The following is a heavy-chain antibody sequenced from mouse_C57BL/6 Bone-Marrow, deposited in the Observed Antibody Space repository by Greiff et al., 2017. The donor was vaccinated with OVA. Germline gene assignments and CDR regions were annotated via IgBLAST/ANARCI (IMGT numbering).Heavy chain of an antibody. CDR3: TTTVVDPLDY. CDR2: IYPENGDT. D-gene: IGHD1-1*01. CDR1: GFNIKDYY. V-gene: IGHV14-4*01. J-gene: IGHJ2*01. Sequence: VQLKQSGAELVRPGASVKLSCTASGFNIKDYYMHWVKQSPGQGLAWIGWIYPENGDTDYDSKFQGKATLTADTYSNTAYLQLSSLTSEDTAVYYSTTTVVDPLDYWGQGTTLTVSS.